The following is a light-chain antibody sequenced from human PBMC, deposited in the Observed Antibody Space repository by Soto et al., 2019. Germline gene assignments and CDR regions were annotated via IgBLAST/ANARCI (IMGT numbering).Light chain of an antibody. V-gene: IGLV2-14*01. Sequence: QSLMTQPASLPCSPGQSITISCTGSSSDVGGYNYVSWYQQHPGKAPKLMIYEVSNRPSGVSNRFSGSKSGNTASLTISGLQAEDEADYYCSSYTSSSTPDVFGTGTKVTVL. CDR2: EVS. CDR1: SSDVGGYNY. J-gene: IGLJ1*01. CDR3: SSYTSSSTPDV.